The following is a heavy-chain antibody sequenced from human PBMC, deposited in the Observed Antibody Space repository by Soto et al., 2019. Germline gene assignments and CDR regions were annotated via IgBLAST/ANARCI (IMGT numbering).Heavy chain of an antibody. CDR1: NFSVLTSIYY. V-gene: IGHV4-39*01. D-gene: IGHD2-2*01. CDR3: ARNWNLALVPAAYFDS. CDR2: VYYTGTT. Sequence: LSLTFTVSNFSVLTSIYYWAWIRQPPGKGLEWVGTVYYTGTTYYNPSLQSRVTISIDTSKNQFSLNLNSVTAADTAVYYCARNWNLALVPAAYFDSWGQGTLVTVSS. J-gene: IGHJ4*02.